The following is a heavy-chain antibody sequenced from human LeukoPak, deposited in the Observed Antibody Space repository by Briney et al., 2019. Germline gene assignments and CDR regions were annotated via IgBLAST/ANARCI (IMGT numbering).Heavy chain of an antibody. J-gene: IGHJ4*02. CDR2: IYYSGSP. CDR1: GGSVSGYY. D-gene: IGHD5-18*01. CDR3: ARQGGYSYGSVDY. Sequence: ETXSLTCTVSGGSVSGYYWSWIRQPPGKGLEWIGYIYYSGSPNYNPSLTSRVTISVDTSKNQFSLKLSSVTAADTAVYYCARQGGYSYGSVDYWGQGTLVTVSS. V-gene: IGHV4-59*08.